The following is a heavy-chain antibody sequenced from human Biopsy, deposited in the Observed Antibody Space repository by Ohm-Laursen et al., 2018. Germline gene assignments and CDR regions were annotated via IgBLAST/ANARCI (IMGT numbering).Heavy chain of an antibody. CDR2: IYLDGNT. CDR1: GFTVSTTY. Sequence: GSLRLSCSASGFTVSTTYMSWVRQAPGKGLEWVSIIYLDGNTYYTDSVKGRFTIPRDNAKNSLYLQMNSLRADDTAVYYCARDTRWSPYHMDVWGQGTTVTVSS. V-gene: IGHV3-53*01. CDR3: ARDTRWSPYHMDV. J-gene: IGHJ6*02. D-gene: IGHD4-23*01.